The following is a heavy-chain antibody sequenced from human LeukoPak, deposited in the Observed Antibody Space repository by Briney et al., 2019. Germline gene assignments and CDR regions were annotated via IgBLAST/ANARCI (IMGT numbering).Heavy chain of an antibody. CDR2: IYSTGNT. D-gene: IGHD2-21*02. J-gene: IGHJ3*02. CDR1: GGSISSGSYY. CDR3: ARDFPLPYCGGDCPSGDI. Sequence: SQTLSLTCTVSGGSISSGSYYWSWIRQPAGKGLEWIGRIYSTGNTNYNPSLKIRVTISLATSKNQFSLKLSSVTAADTAVYYCARDFPLPYCGGDCPSGDIWGHGTLVTVSS. V-gene: IGHV4-61*02.